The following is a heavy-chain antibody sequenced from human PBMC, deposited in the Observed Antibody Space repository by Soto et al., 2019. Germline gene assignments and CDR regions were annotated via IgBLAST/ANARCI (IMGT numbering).Heavy chain of an antibody. CDR2: IDWDDDK. D-gene: IGHD3-10*01. V-gene: IGHV2-70*11. J-gene: IGHJ6*02. Sequence: SGPTLVNPTETLTLTYTFSGFSLNTGGMCVSWIRQPPGKALEWLARIDWDDDKHYSTSLRTRLSISKDTSKNQVVLTMTNMDPVDTATYYCARILHYYGSGSNYGMDVWGQGTTVTVSS. CDR3: ARILHYYGSGSNYGMDV. CDR1: GFSLNTGGMC.